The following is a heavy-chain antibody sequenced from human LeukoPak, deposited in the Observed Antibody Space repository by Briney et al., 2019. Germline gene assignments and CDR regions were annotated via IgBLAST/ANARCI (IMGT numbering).Heavy chain of an antibody. V-gene: IGHV3-33*01. CDR1: GFNFIDND. CDR3: GRVIAGAIDY. CDR2: IWHDGSNK. D-gene: IGHD6-13*01. Sequence: PGRSLRLSCAASGFNFIDNDMHWVRQVPGKGLDWVAFIWHDGSNKNYADSVKGRFTISRDNADNSMYLQMNSLRAEDTAVYYCGRVIAGAIDYWGQGTLVTVSS. J-gene: IGHJ4*02.